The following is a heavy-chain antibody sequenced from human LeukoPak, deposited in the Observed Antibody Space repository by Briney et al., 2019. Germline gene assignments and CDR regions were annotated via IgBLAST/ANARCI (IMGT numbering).Heavy chain of an antibody. V-gene: IGHV4-39*07. CDR2: IYYSGST. Sequence: SETLSLTCAVSGGSISSNSYYWGRIRQPPGKGLEWIGSIYYSGSTYYNPSLKSRVTISVDTSKNQFSLKLSSVTAADTAVYYCARVSLGAGTYWGQGTLVTVSS. D-gene: IGHD3-16*02. J-gene: IGHJ4*02. CDR1: GGSISSNSYY. CDR3: ARVSLGAGTY.